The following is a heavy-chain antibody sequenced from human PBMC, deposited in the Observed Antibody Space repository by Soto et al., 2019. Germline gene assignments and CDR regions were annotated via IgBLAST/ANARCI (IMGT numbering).Heavy chain of an antibody. CDR3: AKEGGYDYFHFDY. J-gene: IGHJ4*02. Sequence: EVQLLESGGGLVQPGGSLRLSCAASGFTFSSYAMSWVRQAPGKGLEWVSAISGSGGSTYYADSVKGRFTISRDNSKNPLYLQMNSLRGEDTAVYYCAKEGGYDYFHFDYWGQGTLVTVSS. V-gene: IGHV3-23*01. D-gene: IGHD5-12*01. CDR1: GFTFSSYA. CDR2: ISGSGGST.